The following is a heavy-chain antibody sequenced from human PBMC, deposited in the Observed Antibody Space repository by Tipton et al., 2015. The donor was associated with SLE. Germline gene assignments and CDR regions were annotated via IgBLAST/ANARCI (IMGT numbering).Heavy chain of an antibody. CDR3: AKDTDFDY. J-gene: IGHJ4*02. Sequence: GSLRLSCAASGFSFTSYAMNWVRQAPGKGLEWVSLIYSAGSTSYADSVKGRFTVSRDTSKNTLYLQMNSLRAEDTAVYYCAKDTDFDYWGQGGLVTVSS. CDR1: GFSFTSYA. V-gene: IGHV3-23*03. CDR2: IYSAGST.